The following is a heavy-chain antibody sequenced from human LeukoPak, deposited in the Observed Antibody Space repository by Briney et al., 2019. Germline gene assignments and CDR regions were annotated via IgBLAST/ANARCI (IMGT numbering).Heavy chain of an antibody. CDR3: AKETYYYDSSGYYRGHYFDY. Sequence: PGGSLRLSCAASGFTFDDYAMHWVRQAPGKGLEWVSGISWNSGSIGYADSVKGRFTISRDNAKNSLYLQMNSLRAEDTALYYCAKETYYYDSSGYYRGHYFDYWGQGTLVTVSS. V-gene: IGHV3-9*01. CDR2: ISWNSGSI. J-gene: IGHJ4*02. CDR1: GFTFDDYA. D-gene: IGHD3-22*01.